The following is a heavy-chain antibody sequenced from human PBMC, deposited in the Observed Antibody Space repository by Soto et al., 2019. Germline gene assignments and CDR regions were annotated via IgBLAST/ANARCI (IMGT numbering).Heavy chain of an antibody. V-gene: IGHV1-18*01. CDR3: ARPYCSSTSCPYGMDV. J-gene: IGHJ6*02. Sequence: EVSCKASGYTFTSYGISWVRQAPGQGLEWMGWISAYNGNTNYAQKLQGRVTMTTDTSTSTAYMELRSLRSDDTAVYYCARPYCSSTSCPYGMDVWGQGTTVTVSS. CDR1: GYTFTSYG. CDR2: ISAYNGNT. D-gene: IGHD2-2*01.